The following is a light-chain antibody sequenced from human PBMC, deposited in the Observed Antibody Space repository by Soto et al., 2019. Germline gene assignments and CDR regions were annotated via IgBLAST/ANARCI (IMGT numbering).Light chain of an antibody. J-gene: IGLJ1*01. CDR2: DVS. CDR1: SSDVGGYNY. CDR3: SSYTSSSIDV. V-gene: IGLV2-14*01. Sequence: QSALTQPASVSGSPGQWSTISCTGTSSDVGGYNYVSWYQQHPGKAPKLMIYDVSNRPSGVSNRFSGSKSGNTASLTISGLQAEDEADYYCSSYTSSSIDVFGTGTKLTVL.